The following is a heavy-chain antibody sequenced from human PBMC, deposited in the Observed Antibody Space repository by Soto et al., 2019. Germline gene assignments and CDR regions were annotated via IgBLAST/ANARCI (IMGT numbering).Heavy chain of an antibody. V-gene: IGHV1-18*01. CDR2: ISAYNGNT. D-gene: IGHD6-19*01. CDR3: ALFRGVAGTEADAFDI. CDR1: GYTFTSYG. Sequence: ASVKVSCKASGYTFTSYGISWVRQAPGQGLEWMGWISAYNGNTNYAQKLQGRVTMTTDTSTSTAYMELRSLRSDDTAVYYCALFRGVAGTEADAFDIWGQGTMVTVSS. J-gene: IGHJ3*02.